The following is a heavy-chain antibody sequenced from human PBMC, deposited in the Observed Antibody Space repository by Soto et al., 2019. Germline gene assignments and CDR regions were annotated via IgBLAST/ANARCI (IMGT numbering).Heavy chain of an antibody. V-gene: IGHV3-30-3*01. J-gene: IGHJ4*02. D-gene: IGHD3-22*01. Sequence: GGALRLSCVASGFSFGDFGFHWVRQAPGKGLEWVAVISNDGYNKYYEDSVKGRFTITRDNAKNTLYLQMNSLRGEDTAVYYCARDSDNSSGYLGYWGQGTLVTVSS. CDR2: ISNDGYNK. CDR3: ARDSDNSSGYLGY. CDR1: GFSFGDFG.